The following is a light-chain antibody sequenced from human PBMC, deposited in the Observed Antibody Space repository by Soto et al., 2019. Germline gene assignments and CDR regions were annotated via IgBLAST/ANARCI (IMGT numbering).Light chain of an antibody. CDR3: QQYGRSPQT. V-gene: IGKV3-20*01. CDR1: RTVNSI. J-gene: IGKJ1*01. Sequence: VFTQSTATRSVSPGEGATLSCRASRTVNSILAWYQQRPGQAPRLLIYGASSRATGIPDRFSGSGSGTDSTLTISRLEPEDFAVYYCQQYGRSPQTFGQGTKVDI. CDR2: GAS.